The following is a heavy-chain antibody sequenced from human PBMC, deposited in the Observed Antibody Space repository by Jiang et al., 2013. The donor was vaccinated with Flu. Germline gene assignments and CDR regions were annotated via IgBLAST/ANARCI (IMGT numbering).Heavy chain of an antibody. Sequence: SGAEVKKPGASVKVSCKASGYTFTSYAMHWVRQAPGQRLEWMGWINAGNGNTKYSQKFQGRVTITRDTSASTAYMDLNSLRSEDTAVYYCARGGSGSYGVDWGQGTLVTVSS. CDR3: ARGGSGSYGVD. V-gene: IGHV1-3*01. J-gene: IGHJ4*02. D-gene: IGHD1-26*01. CDR2: INAGNGNT. CDR1: GYTFTSYA.